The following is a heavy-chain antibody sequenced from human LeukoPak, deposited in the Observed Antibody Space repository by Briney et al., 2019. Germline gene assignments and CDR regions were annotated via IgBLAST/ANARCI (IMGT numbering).Heavy chain of an antibody. J-gene: IGHJ5*02. CDR3: ARDLRHNWFDP. V-gene: IGHV1-46*01. Sequence: ASVKVSCKASGYTFTSYYMHWVRQAPGQGLEWMGIINPSGGSTSYAQKFQGRVTMTRDTSTSTVFMELSSLRSEDTAVYYCARDLRHNWFDPWGQGTLVTVSS. CDR1: GYTFTSYY. CDR2: INPSGGST.